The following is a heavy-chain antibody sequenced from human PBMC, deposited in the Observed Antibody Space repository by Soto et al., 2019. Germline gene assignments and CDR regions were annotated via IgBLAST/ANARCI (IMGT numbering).Heavy chain of an antibody. CDR1: GFTFSSYA. J-gene: IGHJ4*02. D-gene: IGHD6-19*01. V-gene: IGHV3-23*01. Sequence: EVQLLESGGGLVQPGGSLRLSCAASGFTFSSYAMSWVRQAPGKGLEWVSAISGSGGSTYYADSVKGRFTISRDNSTNTLYLQMNRLRAEATAVYYWAQVGGGDSSGWTADFGYWCQGTLVTVSS. CDR3: AQVGGGDSSGWTADFGY. CDR2: ISGSGGST.